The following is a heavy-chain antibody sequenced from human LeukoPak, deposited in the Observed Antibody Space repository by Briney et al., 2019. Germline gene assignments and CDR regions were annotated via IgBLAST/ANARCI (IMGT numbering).Heavy chain of an antibody. Sequence: PSETLSLTCAVYGGSFSGYYWSWIRQPPGKGLEWIGEINHSGSTNYNPSLKSRVTISVDTSKNQFSLKLSSVTAADTAVYYCARGSVSQSPPTNMDVWGKGTTVTVSS. CDR2: INHSGST. CDR1: GGSFSGYY. J-gene: IGHJ6*03. CDR3: ARGSVSQSPPTNMDV. D-gene: IGHD5/OR15-5a*01. V-gene: IGHV4-34*01.